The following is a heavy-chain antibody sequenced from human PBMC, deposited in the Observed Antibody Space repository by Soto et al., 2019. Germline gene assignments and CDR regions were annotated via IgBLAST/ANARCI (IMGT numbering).Heavy chain of an antibody. D-gene: IGHD2-21*02. V-gene: IGHV1-8*01. Sequence: QVQLVQSGAEVKKHGASVKVSCKASGYTFTSYDINWVRQATGQGLEWMGWMNPNSGNTGYAQKFQGRVTMTRNTSISTAYMELSSLRSEDTAVYYCARAYCGGDCSLDWYFDLWGRGTLVTVSS. CDR1: GYTFTSYD. CDR3: ARAYCGGDCSLDWYFDL. J-gene: IGHJ2*01. CDR2: MNPNSGNT.